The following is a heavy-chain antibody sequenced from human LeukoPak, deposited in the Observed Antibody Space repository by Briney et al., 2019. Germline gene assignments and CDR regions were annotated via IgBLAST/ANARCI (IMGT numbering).Heavy chain of an antibody. J-gene: IGHJ4*02. Sequence: PGRSLRLSCAASGFTFGSYAMHWVRQAPDKGLEWVAVMSYDGSNKYYADSVKGRFTISRDNSKNTLYLQMNSLRAEDTAVYYCAKAQDSSGWALDYWGQGTLVTVSS. CDR1: GFTFGSYA. D-gene: IGHD6-19*01. CDR3: AKAQDSSGWALDY. V-gene: IGHV3-30-3*01. CDR2: MSYDGSNK.